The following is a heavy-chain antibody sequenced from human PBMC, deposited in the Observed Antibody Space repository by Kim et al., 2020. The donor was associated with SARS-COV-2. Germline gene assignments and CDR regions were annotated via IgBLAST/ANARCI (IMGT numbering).Heavy chain of an antibody. CDR2: IFSDGRT. D-gene: IGHD3-22*01. CDR3: AGAGYYYSSGQYFDFPFYL. J-gene: IGHJ5*02. CDR1: GFSVRNTY. Sequence: GGSLRLSCAPSGFSVRNTYLSWVRQAPGKGLEWVSLIFSDGRTFYADSVKGRFTVSKDNSKDTLYLQMKSLVAEDTAVYFCAGAGYYYSSGQYFDFPFYLWGQGTLVTVSS. V-gene: IGHV3-66*01.